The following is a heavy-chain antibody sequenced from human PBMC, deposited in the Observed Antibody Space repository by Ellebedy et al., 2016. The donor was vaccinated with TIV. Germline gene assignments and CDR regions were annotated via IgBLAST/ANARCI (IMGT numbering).Heavy chain of an antibody. CDR2: IKQDGSEK. CDR1: GFTFSSYG. CDR3: ARDSSGYYWEYYFDY. Sequence: GGSLRLSCAASGFTFSSYGMHWVRQAPGKGLEWVANIKQDGSEKYYVDSVKGRFTISRDNTKNSLYLQMNSLSAEDTAVYYCARDSSGYYWEYYFDYWGQGSLVTVSS. V-gene: IGHV3-7*01. J-gene: IGHJ4*02. D-gene: IGHD3-22*01.